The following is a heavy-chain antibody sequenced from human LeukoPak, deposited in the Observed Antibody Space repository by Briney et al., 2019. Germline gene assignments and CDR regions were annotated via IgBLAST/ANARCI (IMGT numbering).Heavy chain of an antibody. V-gene: IGHV5-51*01. J-gene: IGHJ4*02. CDR3: ARRNYYYTYYFDY. D-gene: IGHD3-22*01. Sequence: GESLKISFTGSGYTFTNYWIGLVRQMPGKGLEWMGIISPRDSNTIYSPSFQAQVAISVDQSINTAYLQWSSLKASDTAMYYCARRNYYYTYYFDYWGQGTLVTVSS. CDR1: GYTFTNYW. CDR2: ISPRDSNT.